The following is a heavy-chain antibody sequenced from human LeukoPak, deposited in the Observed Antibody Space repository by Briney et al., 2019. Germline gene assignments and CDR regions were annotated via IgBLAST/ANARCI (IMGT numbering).Heavy chain of an antibody. J-gene: IGHJ5*02. Sequence: GGSLRLSCAASGFTFSSYAMSWVRQAPGKGLEWVSAISGSGGSTYYADSVKGRFTISRDNSKNTLYLQMNSLRAEDTAVYYCSKGGQQLVRFNWFDPWGQGTLVTVSS. V-gene: IGHV3-23*01. D-gene: IGHD6-13*01. CDR2: ISGSGGST. CDR3: SKGGQQLVRFNWFDP. CDR1: GFTFSSYA.